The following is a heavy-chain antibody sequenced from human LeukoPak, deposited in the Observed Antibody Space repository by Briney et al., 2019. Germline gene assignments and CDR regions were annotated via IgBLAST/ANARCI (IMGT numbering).Heavy chain of an antibody. CDR3: ARGGWYPESFQH. J-gene: IGHJ1*01. Sequence: SETLSLTCTVSGGSISSSSYYWGWIRQPPGKGLEWIGSIYYSGSTYYNPSLKSRVTISVDTSKNQFSLKLSSVTAADTAVYYCARGGWYPESFQHWGQGALVTVSS. CDR1: GGSISSSSYY. D-gene: IGHD6-19*01. V-gene: IGHV4-39*01. CDR2: IYYSGST.